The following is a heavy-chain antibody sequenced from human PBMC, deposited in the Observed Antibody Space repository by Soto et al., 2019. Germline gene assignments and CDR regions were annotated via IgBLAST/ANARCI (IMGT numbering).Heavy chain of an antibody. CDR2: ISTDGSST. J-gene: IGHJ4*02. Sequence: EVQLVESGGGLVQPGGSLRLSCAATGFTFSTYWMHWVRQGPGKGLVWVSRISTDGSSTTYADSVKGRFTTSRDNAKNRLSLPMYCIRAEDTAVYYCARATGSNHPFDYWGQGSLVTVSS. D-gene: IGHD2-2*01. CDR1: GFTFSTYW. V-gene: IGHV3-74*01. CDR3: ARATGSNHPFDY.